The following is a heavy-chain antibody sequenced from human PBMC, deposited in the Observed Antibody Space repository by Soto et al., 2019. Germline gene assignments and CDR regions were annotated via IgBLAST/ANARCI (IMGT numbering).Heavy chain of an antibody. Sequence: QVQRVQSGAEVKKPGASVKVSCKASGYTFTSYGISWVRQAPGQGLEWMGWISAYNGNTNYAQKLQGRVTMTTDTSTSTAYMELRSLRSDDTAVYYCARDRDYYGSGSSPFDYWGQGTLVTVSS. V-gene: IGHV1-18*04. J-gene: IGHJ4*02. CDR1: GYTFTSYG. D-gene: IGHD3-10*01. CDR2: ISAYNGNT. CDR3: ARDRDYYGSGSSPFDY.